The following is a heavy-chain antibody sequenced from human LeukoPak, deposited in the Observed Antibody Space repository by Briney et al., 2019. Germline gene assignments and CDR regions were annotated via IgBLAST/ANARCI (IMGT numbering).Heavy chain of an antibody. CDR2: INHSGST. V-gene: IGHV4-34*01. CDR3: AHYYCSGGSCYSEPNFDY. Sequence: ETLSLTCAVYGGSFSGYYRSWIRQPPGKGLEWIGEINHSGSTNYNPSLKSRVTISVDTSKNQFSLKLSSVTAADTAVYYCAHYYCSGGSCYSEPNFDYWGQGTLVTVSS. J-gene: IGHJ4*02. CDR1: GGSFSGYY. D-gene: IGHD2-15*01.